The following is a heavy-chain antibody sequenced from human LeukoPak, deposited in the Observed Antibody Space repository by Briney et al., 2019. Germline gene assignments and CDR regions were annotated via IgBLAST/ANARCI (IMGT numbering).Heavy chain of an antibody. D-gene: IGHD1-14*01. V-gene: IGHV3-30*02. CDR1: GFTFSSCG. CDR3: SAGPHFDY. J-gene: IGHJ4*02. CDR2: IRYDGSNK. Sequence: GGSLRLSCAASGFTFSSCGMHWVRQAPGKGLEWVAFIRYDGSNKYYADSVKGRFTISRDNAKNSLYLQMNSLRAEDTAVYYCSAGPHFDYWGQGTLVTVSS.